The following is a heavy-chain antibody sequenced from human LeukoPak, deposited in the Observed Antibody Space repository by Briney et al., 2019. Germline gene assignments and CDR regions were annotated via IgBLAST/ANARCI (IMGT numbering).Heavy chain of an antibody. V-gene: IGHV1-18*01. CDR1: GYTFTSYG. J-gene: IGHJ4*02. CDR2: ISAYNGNT. CDR3: ERAYGEFEY. D-gene: IGHD2-8*01. Sequence: ASVKVSCKASGYTFTSYGISWVRQAPGQGLEWMGWISAYNGNTNYAQKLQGRVTMTTDTSTSTAYMELRRLRSDDTDVDDYERAYGEFEYWGQGTLVTVPS.